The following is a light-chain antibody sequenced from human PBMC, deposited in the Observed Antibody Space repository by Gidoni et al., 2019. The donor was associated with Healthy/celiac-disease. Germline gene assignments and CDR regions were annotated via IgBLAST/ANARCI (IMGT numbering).Light chain of an antibody. J-gene: IGLJ2*01. CDR3: SSYTSSSTVV. V-gene: IGLV2-14*01. CDR2: DVS. CDR1: SSDVGGYNY. Sequence: QSALTHPASVSGSPGQSITISCTGTSSDVGGYNYVSWYQQPPGKAPKLMIYDVSNRPSGVSNRFSGSKSGNTASLTISGLQAEDEADYYCSSYTSSSTVVFGGGTKLTVL.